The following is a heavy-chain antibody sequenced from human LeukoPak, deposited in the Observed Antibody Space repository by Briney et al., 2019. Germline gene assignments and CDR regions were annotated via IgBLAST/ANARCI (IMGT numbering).Heavy chain of an antibody. Sequence: SETLSLTCTVSGGSISSYYWSWIRQPPGKGLEWIGYIYYSGSTNYNPSLKSRVAISVDRSKDQFSLKLSSVTAADTAIYYCAREPPGVFDPWGQGTPGTVSS. CDR1: GGSISSYY. J-gene: IGHJ5*02. CDR3: AREPPGVFDP. V-gene: IGHV4-59*12. D-gene: IGHD7-27*01. CDR2: IYYSGST.